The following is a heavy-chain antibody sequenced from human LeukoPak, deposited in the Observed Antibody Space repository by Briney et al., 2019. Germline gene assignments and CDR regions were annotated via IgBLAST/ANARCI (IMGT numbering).Heavy chain of an antibody. CDR1: GLTFSSYA. Sequence: GGSLRLSCTASGLTFSSYAVSWVRQAPGKGLEWVPGISGSGGSTYYADSVKGRFTISRDNSKNTLYLQMNTLRAEDTAVYYCATLGYCSSTSCYGYYYGMDVWGQGTTVTVSS. J-gene: IGHJ6*02. CDR2: ISGSGGST. CDR3: ATLGYCSSTSCYGYYYGMDV. D-gene: IGHD2-2*01. V-gene: IGHV3-23*01.